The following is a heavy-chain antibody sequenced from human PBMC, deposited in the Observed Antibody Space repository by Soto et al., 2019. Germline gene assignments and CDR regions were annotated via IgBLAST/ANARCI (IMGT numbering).Heavy chain of an antibody. CDR2: INSDGSST. CDR1: GFIFSNCW. CDR3: VRAIGHYGMDV. V-gene: IGHV3-74*01. J-gene: IGHJ6*02. Sequence: GPLRLSCVASGFIFSNCWMHWVRQAPGMGLVWVSHINSDGSSTTYADSVKGRFTISRDNAKNTLYLQMNSLRAEDTAVYYCVRAIGHYGMDVWGRGTTVTVSS. D-gene: IGHD3-22*01.